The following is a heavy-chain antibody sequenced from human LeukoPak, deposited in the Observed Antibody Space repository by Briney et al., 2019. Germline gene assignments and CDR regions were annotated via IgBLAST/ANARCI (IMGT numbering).Heavy chain of an antibody. CDR1: GYSFTSYW. V-gene: IGHV5-10-1*01. J-gene: IGHJ3*02. CDR2: IDPSDSYI. Sequence: GESLKISCTGSGYSFTSYWISWVRQVPGKGLEWMGRIDPSDSYINYSPSFQGHVTISVEKSITTAYLQWSSLKAADTAMYYCARHETSSATEGLDAFDIWGQGTMVTVSS. CDR3: ARHETSSATEGLDAFDI. D-gene: IGHD2-15*01.